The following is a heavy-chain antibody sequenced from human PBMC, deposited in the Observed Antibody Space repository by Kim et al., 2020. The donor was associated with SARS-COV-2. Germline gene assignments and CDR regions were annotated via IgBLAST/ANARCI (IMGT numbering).Heavy chain of an antibody. J-gene: IGHJ4*02. Sequence: GGSLRLSCAASGFTFSSYAMHWVRQAPGKGLEWVAVISYDGSNKYYADSVKGRFTISRDNSKNTLYLQMNSLRAEDTAVYYCARIPPTTVTRDYWGQGTL. D-gene: IGHD4-17*01. CDR3: ARIPPTTVTRDY. V-gene: IGHV3-30*04. CDR2: ISYDGSNK. CDR1: GFTFSSYA.